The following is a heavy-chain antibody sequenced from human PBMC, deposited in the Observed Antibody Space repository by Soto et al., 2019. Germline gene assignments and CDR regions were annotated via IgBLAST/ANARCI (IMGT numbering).Heavy chain of an antibody. Sequence: EVQLVESGGGLVQPGGSLRLSCAAAGCTVSSHWMHWVRQAPGKGLVWVSRIPTDGRSTSYADSVKGRFNTSRDNAKNTLYLQMNSLSAEDTAVYYCAREVCSANYYDVFDIWGQGTMVTVSS. CDR3: AREVCSANYYDVFDI. CDR1: GCTVSSHW. V-gene: IGHV3-74*01. D-gene: IGHD5-12*01. J-gene: IGHJ3*02. CDR2: IPTDGRST.